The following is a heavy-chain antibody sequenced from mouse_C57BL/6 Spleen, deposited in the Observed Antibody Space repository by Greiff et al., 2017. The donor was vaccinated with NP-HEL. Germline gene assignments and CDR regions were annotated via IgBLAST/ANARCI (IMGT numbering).Heavy chain of an antibody. CDR2: ISDGGSYT. V-gene: IGHV5-4*01. D-gene: IGHD2-3*01. CDR3: ARDGDGYYVNWYFDV. CDR1: GFTFSSYA. J-gene: IGHJ1*03. Sequence: EVQGVESGGGLVKPGGSLKLSCAASGFTFSSYAMSWVRQTPEKRLEWVATISDGGSYTYYPDNVKGRFTISRDNAKNNLYLQMSHLKSEDTAMYYCARDGDGYYVNWYFDVWGTGTTVTVSS.